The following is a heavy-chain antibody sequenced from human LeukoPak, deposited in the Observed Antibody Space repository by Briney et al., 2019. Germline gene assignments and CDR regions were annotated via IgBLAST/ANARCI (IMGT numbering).Heavy chain of an antibody. CDR3: ARDLGGSGPYGMDV. D-gene: IGHD3-10*01. Sequence: GGSLRLSCAASGFTVSSNYMSWVRQAPGKGLEWVSVIYSGGSTYYADSVEGRFTISRDNSKNTLYLQMNSLRAEDTAVYYCARDLGGSGPYGMDVWGQGTTVTVSS. CDR2: IYSGGST. J-gene: IGHJ6*02. CDR1: GFTVSSNY. V-gene: IGHV3-66*01.